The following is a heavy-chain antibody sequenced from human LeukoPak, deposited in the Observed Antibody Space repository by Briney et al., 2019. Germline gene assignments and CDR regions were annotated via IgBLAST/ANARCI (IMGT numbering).Heavy chain of an antibody. V-gene: IGHV3-30*02. CDR3: ARGTGYTYGFTGRERTKSRLDY. D-gene: IGHD5-18*01. CDR1: RFTFSNYG. Sequence: GGSLRLTCAASRFTFSNYGMHWVRQAPGKGLEWVAFIRYDGSNKYYADSVKGRFTISRDTSKNTLYLQMNSLRTEDTAVYYCARGTGYTYGFTGRERTKSRLDYWGQGTLVTVSS. CDR2: IRYDGSNK. J-gene: IGHJ4*02.